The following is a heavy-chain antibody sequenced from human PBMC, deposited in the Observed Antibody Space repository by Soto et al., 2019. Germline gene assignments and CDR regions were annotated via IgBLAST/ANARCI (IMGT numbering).Heavy chain of an antibody. CDR1: GDTFSGYY. CDR2: FKPTGGGST. Sequence: GASVKVSCTPSGDTFSGYYVHWVRHAPGQGLEWMGVFKPTGGGSTSYAQRFQGRVTVTRDTSTSTVYMELGSLRFDDTAVYLCASDYGSGVEMDVWGQGTMVTVSS. J-gene: IGHJ6*02. D-gene: IGHD3-10*01. CDR3: ASDYGSGVEMDV. V-gene: IGHV1-46*01.